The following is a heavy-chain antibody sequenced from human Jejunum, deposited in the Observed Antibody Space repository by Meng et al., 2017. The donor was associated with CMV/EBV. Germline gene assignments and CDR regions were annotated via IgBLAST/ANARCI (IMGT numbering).Heavy chain of an antibody. CDR3: ASNLGQWLDWFDP. J-gene: IGHJ5*02. CDR1: GFHFSKYE. CDR2: ISSRGERT. Sequence: SGFHFSKYEMTWVRQAPRKGLEWLSYISSRGERTYYAESVKGRFTTSRDNGRNLLYLDMNSLRAEDTAIYYCASNLGQWLDWFDPWGQGTLVTVSS. V-gene: IGHV3-48*03. D-gene: IGHD6-19*01.